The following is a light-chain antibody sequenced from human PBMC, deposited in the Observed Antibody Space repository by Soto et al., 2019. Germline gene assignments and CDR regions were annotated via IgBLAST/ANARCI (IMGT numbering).Light chain of an antibody. CDR3: QQRSNWPQIT. Sequence: EIVLTQSPVTLSLSPGERATLSCRASQSVSSYLAWYQQKPGQAPRLLIYDASNKATGIPARFSGSGSGTDCTLTIDNLEPEDFAVYYCQQRSNWPQITFGQGTRLEIK. J-gene: IGKJ5*01. CDR1: QSVSSY. V-gene: IGKV3-11*01. CDR2: DAS.